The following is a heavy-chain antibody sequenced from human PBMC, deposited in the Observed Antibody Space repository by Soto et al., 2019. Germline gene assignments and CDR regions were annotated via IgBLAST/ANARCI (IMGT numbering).Heavy chain of an antibody. CDR1: VFTFSSYA. CDR3: ARTGRWMKSHVEY. Sequence: VGSLRLSCASSVFTFSSYAMHCVRHSPGKGLEWVAVTSYDGSSRYYADSVKGRFTISRDNSKNTLYLQMDSLRPEDTAVYYCARTGRWMKSHVEYWGPGTLVSVSS. CDR2: TSYDGSSR. J-gene: IGHJ4*02. V-gene: IGHV3-30-3*01. D-gene: IGHD1-26*01.